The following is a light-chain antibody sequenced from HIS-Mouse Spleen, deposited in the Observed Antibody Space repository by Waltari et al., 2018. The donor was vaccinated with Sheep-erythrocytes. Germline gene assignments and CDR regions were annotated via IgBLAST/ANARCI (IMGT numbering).Light chain of an antibody. J-gene: IGLJ3*02. CDR3: CSYAGSSTPWV. V-gene: IGLV2-23*01. CDR1: SSDVVSYTL. Sequence: QSALTQPASVSGSPGQSITISCTGTSSDVVSYTLVSWYQPHPGKAPKLMIYEGSKRPSGVSNRFSGSKSGNTASLTISGLQAEDEADYYCCSYAGSSTPWVFGGGTKLTVL. CDR2: EGS.